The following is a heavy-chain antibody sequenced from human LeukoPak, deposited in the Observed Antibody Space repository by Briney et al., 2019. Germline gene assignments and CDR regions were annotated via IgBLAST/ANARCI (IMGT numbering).Heavy chain of an antibody. V-gene: IGHV1-46*01. D-gene: IGHD3-10*01. J-gene: IGHJ5*02. CDR2: INPSGGST. Sequence: ASVKVSCKASGYTFTSYYMHWVRQAPGQGLEWMGIINPSGGSTSCAQKFQGRVTMTRDTSTSTVYMELSSLRSEDTAVYYCARVGGYYGSGSYSSVDWFDPWGQGTLVTVSS. CDR3: ARVGGYYGSGSYSSVDWFDP. CDR1: GYTFTSYY.